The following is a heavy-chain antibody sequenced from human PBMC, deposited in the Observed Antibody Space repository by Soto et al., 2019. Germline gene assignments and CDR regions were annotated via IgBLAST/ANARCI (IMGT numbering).Heavy chain of an antibody. J-gene: IGHJ4*02. V-gene: IGHV6-1*01. D-gene: IGHD1-7*01. CDR1: GDSVSSNSAA. CDR3: VREGNNWIYDYFVY. CDR2: TYYRSKWYN. Sequence: SPTLSLTCAISGDSVSSNSAAWNWIRQYPSRGLEWLGRTYYRSKWYNDYAVSVKSRITINPDTSKNQFSLQLNSVTPEDTAVYYCVREGNNWIYDYFVYWGQGTLVTVSS.